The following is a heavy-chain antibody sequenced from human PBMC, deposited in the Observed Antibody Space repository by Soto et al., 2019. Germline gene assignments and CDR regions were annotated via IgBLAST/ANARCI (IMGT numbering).Heavy chain of an antibody. CDR3: ARQRSPSTADLPFDY. CDR2: INHSGST. D-gene: IGHD3-3*01. CDR1: GGSFSGYY. J-gene: IGHJ4*02. V-gene: IGHV4-34*01. Sequence: SETLSLTCAVYGGSFSGYYCSWIRQPPGKGLEWIGEINHSGSTNYNPSLKSRVTISVDTSKNQFSLKLSSVTAADTAVYYCARQRSPSTADLPFDYWGQGTLVTVSS.